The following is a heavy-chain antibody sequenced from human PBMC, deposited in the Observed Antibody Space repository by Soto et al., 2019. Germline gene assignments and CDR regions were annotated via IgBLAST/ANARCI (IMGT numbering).Heavy chain of an antibody. CDR1: GGSISGSY. CDR3: ARSVAVPGAHIDY. J-gene: IGHJ4*02. V-gene: IGHV4-59*01. D-gene: IGHD6-19*01. Sequence: SETLSLTCSVSGGSISGSYWSWIRQSPRKGLEWLGYVYYTGSTNYSPSLRSRVSISVDTSKNEFSLRLSAVTAADTAVYFCARSVAVPGAHIDYWGQGTQVTVSS. CDR2: VYYTGST.